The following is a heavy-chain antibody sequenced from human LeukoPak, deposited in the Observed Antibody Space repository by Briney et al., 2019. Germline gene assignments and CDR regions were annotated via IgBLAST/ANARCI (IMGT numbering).Heavy chain of an antibody. CDR3: ASAYSGSLDAFDI. CDR1: GDDLVTYW. J-gene: IGHJ3*02. CDR2: IYPADSDT. D-gene: IGHD1-26*01. Sequence: GESLKISCKGSGDDLVTYWIAWVRQMPGKGLEWMGIIYPADSDTRYSPSFQGQVSISADKSISTAYLQWSSLKASDTAMYYCASAYSGSLDAFDIWGQGTMVTVSA. V-gene: IGHV5-51*01.